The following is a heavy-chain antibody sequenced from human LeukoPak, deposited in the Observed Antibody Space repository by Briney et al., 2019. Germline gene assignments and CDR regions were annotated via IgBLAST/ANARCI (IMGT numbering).Heavy chain of an antibody. J-gene: IGHJ4*02. CDR1: GFTFSSYG. Sequence: GGTLRLSCAASGFTFSSYGMSWVRQAPGKGLEWVSDISGSGGSTYYADSVKGRFTISRDNAKNSLYLQMNSLRAEDTAVYYCARDPGYCSSTSCYGGDYYFDYWGQGTLVTVSS. CDR2: ISGSGGST. V-gene: IGHV3-23*01. CDR3: ARDPGYCSSTSCYGGDYYFDY. D-gene: IGHD2-2*03.